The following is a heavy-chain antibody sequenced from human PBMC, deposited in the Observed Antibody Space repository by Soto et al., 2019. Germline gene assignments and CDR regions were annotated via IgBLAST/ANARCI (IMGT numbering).Heavy chain of an antibody. CDR2: IYPGDSDT. D-gene: IGHD6-6*01. Sequence: GESLKISCKASEDIFTNYWIGWVRQMPGRGLEWMGIIYPGDSDTRYSPSLEGQVTFSVDKTINTAYLHLSTLKASDTAMFYCVRRRGYSSSGAFDYWAQGTLVTVSS. J-gene: IGHJ4*02. CDR1: EDIFTNYW. V-gene: IGHV5-51*01. CDR3: VRRRGYSSSGAFDY.